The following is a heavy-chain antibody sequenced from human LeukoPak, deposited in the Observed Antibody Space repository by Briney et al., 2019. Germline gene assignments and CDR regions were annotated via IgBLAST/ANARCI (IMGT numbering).Heavy chain of an antibody. D-gene: IGHD2/OR15-2a*01. CDR1: GYTFSNYG. V-gene: IGHV1-18*01. CDR2: ISPYNGNT. J-gene: IGHJ3*01. Sequence: GASVKVSCKASGYTFSNYGISWVRQAPGQGLEWMGWISPYNGNTKYTQKFQGRVTMTTDTSTSTAYMELRSLRSDDTAVYYCARELASNIRSFDVWGQGTRVTVSS. CDR3: ARELASNIRSFDV.